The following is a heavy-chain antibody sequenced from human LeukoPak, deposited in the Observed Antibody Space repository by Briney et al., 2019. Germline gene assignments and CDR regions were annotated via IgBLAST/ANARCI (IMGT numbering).Heavy chain of an antibody. V-gene: IGHV4-59*12. Sequence: ASETLSLTCTVSGGSISSYYWSWIRQPPGKGLEWIGYIYSSGTTNYNPSLKSRVTISVDTSKNQFSLKLSSVTAADTAVYYCARYCGGDCTYNWYFDLGGRGTLVTVSS. CDR3: ARYCGGDCTYNWYFDL. J-gene: IGHJ2*01. CDR1: GGSISSYY. D-gene: IGHD2-21*02. CDR2: IYSSGTT.